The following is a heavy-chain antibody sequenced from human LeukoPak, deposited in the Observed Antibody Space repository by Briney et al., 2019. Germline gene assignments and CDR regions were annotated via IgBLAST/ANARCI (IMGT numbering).Heavy chain of an antibody. CDR2: ISYDGSNK. J-gene: IGHJ4*02. CDR3: ARDPLIVVVPAAPDY. CDR1: GFTFSSYA. D-gene: IGHD2-2*01. Sequence: GGSLRLSCAASGFTFSSYAMHWVRQAPGKGLEWVAVISYDGSNKYYADSVKGRFTISRDNSKNTLYPQMNSLRAEDTAVYYCARDPLIVVVPAAPDYWGQGTLVTVSS. V-gene: IGHV3-30-3*01.